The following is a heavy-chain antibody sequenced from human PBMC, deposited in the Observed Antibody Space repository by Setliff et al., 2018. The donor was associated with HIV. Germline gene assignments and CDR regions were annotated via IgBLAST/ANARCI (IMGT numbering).Heavy chain of an antibody. CDR2: FYYGGST. V-gene: IGHV4-59*12. CDR1: GDSIGTYY. D-gene: IGHD7-27*01. Sequence: NPSETLSLTCSVSGDSIGTYYWNWIRQTPGKRLEWIGFFYYGGSTDYNPALKNRVAISVDTSRNRVSLKMTSVTAADTAVYYCARARLLGGFLSWGRGALVTVS. J-gene: IGHJ5*02. CDR3: ARARLLGGFLS.